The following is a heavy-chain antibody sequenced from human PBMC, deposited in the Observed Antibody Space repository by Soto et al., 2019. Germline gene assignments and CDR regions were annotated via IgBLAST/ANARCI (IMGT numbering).Heavy chain of an antibody. CDR1: GFTFYTYE. CDR3: ATSSGGGGAFDF. D-gene: IGHD3-10*01. CDR2: ISSSGSTT. Sequence: GGSLRLSCAASGFTFYTYEMNWVRQAPGKGLEWVSYISSSGSTTYYADSVKGRFTISRDNAKNSLYRQMNSLRAEDTAIYYCATSSGGGGAFDFWGQGTMVTVSS. J-gene: IGHJ3*01. V-gene: IGHV3-48*03.